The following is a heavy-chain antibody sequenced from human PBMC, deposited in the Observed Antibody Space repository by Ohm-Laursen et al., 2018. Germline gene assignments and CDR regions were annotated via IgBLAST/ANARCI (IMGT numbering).Heavy chain of an antibody. J-gene: IGHJ4*02. Sequence: SLRLSCTASGFTFDDYAIHWVRQAPGKGLEWVSGINWNSDNIAYADSVKGRFTISRDNAKNSLYLQMNSLRPEDTAFYYCAKDFSHRIVGAPPFWGYWGQGTLVTVSS. CDR3: AKDFSHRIVGAPPFWGY. CDR1: GFTFDDYA. D-gene: IGHD1-26*01. CDR2: INWNSDNI. V-gene: IGHV3-9*01.